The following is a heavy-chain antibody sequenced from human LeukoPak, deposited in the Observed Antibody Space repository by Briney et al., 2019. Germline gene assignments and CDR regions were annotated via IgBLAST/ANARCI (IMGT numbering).Heavy chain of an antibody. CDR2: ISSSGNTI. CDR3: ARGRGEDHY. V-gene: IGHV3-48*03. D-gene: IGHD3-10*01. CDR1: GFTFSSYE. J-gene: IGHJ4*02. Sequence: GGSLRLSCAASGFTFSSYEMNWVRQAPGKGLEWVSYISSSGNTIYYADSVKGRFTISRDNAKNSLYLQMNSLRAEDTAVYYCARGRGEDHYWGQGTLVTVSS.